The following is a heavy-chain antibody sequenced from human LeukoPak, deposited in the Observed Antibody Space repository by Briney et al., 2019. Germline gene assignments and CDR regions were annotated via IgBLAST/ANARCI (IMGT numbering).Heavy chain of an antibody. CDR2: IIPIFGTA. CDR3: ASHTTDVNWFDP. Sequence: SVKVSCKASGGTFSSYAISWVRQAPGQGLEWMGGIIPIFGTANYAQKFQGRVTITMDESTSTAYMELSSLRSEDTAVYYCASHTTDVNWFDPWGQGTLVTVSS. CDR1: GGTFSSYA. J-gene: IGHJ5*02. V-gene: IGHV1-69*05. D-gene: IGHD4-17*01.